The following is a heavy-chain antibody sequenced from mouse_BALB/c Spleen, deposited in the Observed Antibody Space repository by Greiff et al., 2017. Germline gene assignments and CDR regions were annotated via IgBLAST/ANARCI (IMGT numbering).Heavy chain of an antibody. V-gene: IGHV1-4*01. J-gene: IGHJ2*01. CDR1: GYTFTSYT. Sequence: VQRVESGAELARPGASVKMSCKASGYTFTSYTMHWVKQRPGQGLEWIGYINPSSGYTNYNQKFKDKATLTADKSSSTAYMQLSSLTSEDSAVYYCALTGTQHDYWGQGTTLTVSS. CDR2: INPSSGYT. CDR3: ALTGTQHDY. D-gene: IGHD4-1*01.